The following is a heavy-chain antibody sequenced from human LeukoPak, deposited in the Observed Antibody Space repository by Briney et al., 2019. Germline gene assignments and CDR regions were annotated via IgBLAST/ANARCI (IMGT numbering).Heavy chain of an antibody. CDR1: RFTFSTYW. CDR2: ISYDGSTK. J-gene: IGHJ4*02. Sequence: GGSLRLSCAASRFTFSTYWMNWVRQAPGKGLEWVAVISYDGSTKFYADSVKGRFTISRANSKNTLYLQMNSLRTDDTAVYYCARGGSGDTWKGGALMGHWGQGTLVTVSS. D-gene: IGHD3-16*01. V-gene: IGHV3-30*03. CDR3: ARGGSGDTWKGGALMGH.